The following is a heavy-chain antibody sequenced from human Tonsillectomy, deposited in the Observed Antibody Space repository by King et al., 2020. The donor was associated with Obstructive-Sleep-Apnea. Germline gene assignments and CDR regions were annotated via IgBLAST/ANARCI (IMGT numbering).Heavy chain of an antibody. Sequence: VQLQESGPGLVKPSETLSLTCTVSGGSISSYYWSWIRQPPGKGLEWIGYIYYSGSTNYKPSLKSRVTISGDPSKNQFSLKLSSVTAADTAVYYCARLGPTEWELLALDYWGQGTLVTVSS. CDR3: ARLGPTEWELLALDY. V-gene: IGHV4-59*08. J-gene: IGHJ4*02. CDR1: GGSISSYY. CDR2: IYYSGST. D-gene: IGHD1-26*01.